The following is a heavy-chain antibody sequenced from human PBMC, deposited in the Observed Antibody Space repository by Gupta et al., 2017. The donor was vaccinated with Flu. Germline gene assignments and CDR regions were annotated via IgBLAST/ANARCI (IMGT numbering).Heavy chain of an antibody. J-gene: IGHJ3*02. CDR1: GFTFSSHA. V-gene: IGHV3-30*03. CDR3: AREPGLYASGNPFDI. Sequence: VRPGASGGGVLQPVRPLRRCGAVSGFTFSSHAMHWVRQAPGKGLEWVAVVSNDGNKDSYADSVKGRFTISRDNSKNTLYLQMDGLRLEDTAVYYCAREPGLYASGNPFDIWGPGTMVTGSS. D-gene: IGHD2-8*01. CDR2: VSNDGNKD.